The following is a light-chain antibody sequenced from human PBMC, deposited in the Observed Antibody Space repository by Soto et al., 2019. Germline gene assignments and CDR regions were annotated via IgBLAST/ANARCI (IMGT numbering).Light chain of an antibody. CDR2: GAS. CDR3: HHYDNTPPSGT. CDR1: QSVSSNS. J-gene: IGKJ3*01. V-gene: IGKV3-20*01. Sequence: EIMFTQSPDTLSLSPGERATLSCRASQSVSSNSLAWYQQKPGLRHRLRIHGASRSATGIPNRFSGSGCGTGLVLTLSRREPEDVDVADCHHYDNTPPSGTFGPGTKVDI.